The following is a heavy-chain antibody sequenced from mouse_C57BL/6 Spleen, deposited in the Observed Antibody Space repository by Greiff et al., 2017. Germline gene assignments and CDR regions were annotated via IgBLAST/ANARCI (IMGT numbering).Heavy chain of an antibody. V-gene: IGHV5-6*01. Sequence: EVKLVESGGDLVKPGGSLKLSCAASGFTFSSYGMSWVRQTPDKRLEWVATISSGGSYTYYPDSVKGRFTISRDNAKNTLYLQMSSLKSEDTAMYYCAREKGNAMDYWGQGTSVTVSS. CDR3: AREKGNAMDY. CDR2: ISSGGSYT. J-gene: IGHJ4*01. CDR1: GFTFSSYG.